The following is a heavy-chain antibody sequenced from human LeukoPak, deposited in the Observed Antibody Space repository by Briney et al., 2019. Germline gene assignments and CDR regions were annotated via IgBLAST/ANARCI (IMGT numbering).Heavy chain of an antibody. Sequence: ASVKVSCKASGYTFTGYYMHWVRQAPGQGLEWMGWINPNSGGTNYAQKFQGRVTMTRDTSISTAYMGLSRLRSDDTAVYYCARGTTYYYDSSGYYYGDWGQGTLVTVSS. D-gene: IGHD3-22*01. CDR3: ARGTTYYYDSSGYYYGD. CDR1: GYTFTGYY. CDR2: INPNSGGT. J-gene: IGHJ4*02. V-gene: IGHV1-2*02.